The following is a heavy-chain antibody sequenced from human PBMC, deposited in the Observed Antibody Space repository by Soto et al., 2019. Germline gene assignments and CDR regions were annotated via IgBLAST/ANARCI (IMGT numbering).Heavy chain of an antibody. Sequence: QVQLVQSAPELTKPGASVKVSCRVSGHISGHYGISWVRLRAGQGLEWMGWISAHRGHTNYAHKFRGRVTMTTDPSTATVSMPLTNLLSDDTAVYFCARDGDQWDQRFCDNWGQGNLVTVS. D-gene: IGHD1-26*01. CDR3: ARDGDQWDQRFCDN. V-gene: IGHV1-18*01. CDR2: ISAHRGHT. CDR1: GHISGHYG. J-gene: IGHJ4*02.